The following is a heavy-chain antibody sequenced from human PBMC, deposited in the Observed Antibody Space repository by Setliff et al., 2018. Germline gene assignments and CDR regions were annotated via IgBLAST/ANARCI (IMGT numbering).Heavy chain of an antibody. CDR2: IYHNGNT. CDR1: GGSISPHF. V-gene: IGHV4-59*11. CDR3: VRDRTAYSYGLDV. J-gene: IGHJ6*02. D-gene: IGHD1-1*01. Sequence: SETLSLTCTVSGGSISPHFWSWIRQPPGKGLEWIGYIYHNGNTNFNPSLETRVTMSVDTSKNQFALNLRPVTAADTAVYYCVRDRTAYSYGLDVWGQGTTVTVSS.